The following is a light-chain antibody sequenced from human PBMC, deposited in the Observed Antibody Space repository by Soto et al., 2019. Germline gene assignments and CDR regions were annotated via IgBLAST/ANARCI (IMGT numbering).Light chain of an antibody. CDR3: QQRTNWPLT. CDR1: QSVDKY. J-gene: IGKJ4*01. V-gene: IGKV3-11*01. Sequence: EIVLTQSPATLSFSPGERATRSCRASQSVDKYLVWYQQKPGQAPRLLIYDASSRATGIPARFSGSGSGTDFSLTITSLEPEDFAVYYCQQRTNWPLTFGGGIKLEIQ. CDR2: DAS.